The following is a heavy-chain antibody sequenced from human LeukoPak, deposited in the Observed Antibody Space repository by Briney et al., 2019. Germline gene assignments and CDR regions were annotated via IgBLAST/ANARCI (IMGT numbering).Heavy chain of an antibody. Sequence: GGSLRLSCAASGFTFDDYAMHWVRQAPGKGLEWVSGISWNSGSIGYADSVKGRFTISRDNAKNSLYLQMNSLRAEDTVLYYCAKAGVEDNYYFDYWGQGTLVTVSS. CDR2: ISWNSGSI. D-gene: IGHD3-10*01. J-gene: IGHJ4*02. CDR1: GFTFDDYA. CDR3: AKAGVEDNYYFDY. V-gene: IGHV3-9*01.